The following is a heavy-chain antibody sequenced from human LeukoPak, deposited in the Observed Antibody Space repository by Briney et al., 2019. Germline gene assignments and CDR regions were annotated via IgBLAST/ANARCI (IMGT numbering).Heavy chain of an antibody. V-gene: IGHV4-59*01. D-gene: IGHD3-16*01. CDR1: GGSISSYY. CDR2: IYYSGST. J-gene: IGHJ4*02. Sequence: SETLSLTCTVSGGSISSYYWSWIRQPPGKGLEWIGYIYYSGSTNYNPSLKSRVTISVDTSKNQFSLKLSSVTAADTAVYYCARGLGELATGPDSWGQGTLVTVSS. CDR3: ARGLGELATGPDS.